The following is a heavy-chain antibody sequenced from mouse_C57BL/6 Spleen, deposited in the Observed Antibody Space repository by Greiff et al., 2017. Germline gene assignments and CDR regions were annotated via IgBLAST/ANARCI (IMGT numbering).Heavy chain of an antibody. CDR3: ARAYDYDGAWFAY. CDR2: IDPSDSYP. D-gene: IGHD2-4*01. Sequence: QVQLQQPGAELVMPGASVKLSCKASGYTFTSYWMHWVKQRPGQGLEWIGEIDPSDSYPNYNQKFKGKSTLTVDKSSSTAYMQLSSLTSEDSAVYYCARAYDYDGAWFAYWGQGTLVTVSA. J-gene: IGHJ3*01. CDR1: GYTFTSYW. V-gene: IGHV1-69*01.